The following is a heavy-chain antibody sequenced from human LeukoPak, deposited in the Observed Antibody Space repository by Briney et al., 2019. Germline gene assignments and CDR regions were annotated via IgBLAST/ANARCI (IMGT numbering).Heavy chain of an antibody. V-gene: IGHV3-48*01. D-gene: IGHD3-3*01. CDR3: ARTPYHDFWSGPSGWFDP. CDR1: GFTFSTYS. Sequence: GGSLRLSCAASGFTFSTYSMNWLRQAPGKGLEWVSYISSSSGTIFYADSVRGRFTISRDNANNSLYLQMNSLRAEDTAVYYCARTPYHDFWSGPSGWFDPWGQGTLVTVSS. J-gene: IGHJ5*02. CDR2: ISSSSGTI.